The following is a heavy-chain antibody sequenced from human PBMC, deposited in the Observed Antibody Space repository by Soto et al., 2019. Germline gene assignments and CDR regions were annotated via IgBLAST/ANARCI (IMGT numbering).Heavy chain of an antibody. Sequence: ASVKVSCRASGYTFTGYYMHWVRQAPGQGLEWMGWINPNSGGTNYAQKFQGRVTMTRDRAISTAYMELSRLRSDDTAVYFCARDAGPPIINGGYRYYYGMDVGGQGTTVTVSS. CDR1: GYTFTGYY. J-gene: IGHJ6*02. CDR2: INPNSGGT. CDR3: ARDAGPPIINGGYRYYYGMDV. D-gene: IGHD4-17*01. V-gene: IGHV1-2*02.